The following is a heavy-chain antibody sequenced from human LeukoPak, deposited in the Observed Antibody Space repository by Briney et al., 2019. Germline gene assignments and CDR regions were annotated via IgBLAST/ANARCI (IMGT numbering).Heavy chain of an antibody. CDR1: GYTFTRYG. D-gene: IGHD3-22*01. CDR3: ASHTYYSDSSGYVY. J-gene: IGHJ4*02. V-gene: IGHV1-18*01. CDR2: ISAYNGNT. Sequence: ASVKVSCKASGYTFTRYGISWVRQAPGQGLEWMGWISAYNGNTKYSQKVQGRVTMTTDTSTSTAYMELRSLRSDDTAVYYCASHTYYSDSSGYVYWGQGTLVTVSS.